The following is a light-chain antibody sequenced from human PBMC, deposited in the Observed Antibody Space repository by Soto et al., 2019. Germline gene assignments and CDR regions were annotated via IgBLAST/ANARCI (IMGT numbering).Light chain of an antibody. J-gene: IGLJ1*01. CDR1: SSDIGSYDY. CDR2: EVT. CDR3: SSFTSTSTRL. V-gene: IGLV2-14*01. Sequence: QSALTQPASVSGSPGQSSSVSWTGTSSDIGSYDYVSWYQQHPGKAPNLIIYEVTDRPSGVSNRFSGSKSGNTASLTISGLQAEDEADYYCSSFTSTSTRLFGSGTKVTVL.